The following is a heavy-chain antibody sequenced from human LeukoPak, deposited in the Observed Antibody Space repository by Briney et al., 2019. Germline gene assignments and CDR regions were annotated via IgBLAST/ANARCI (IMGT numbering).Heavy chain of an antibody. V-gene: IGHV1-69*13. Sequence: ATVKVSCKASGGTFSSYAISWVRQAPGQGLEWMGGIIPIFGTANYAQKFQGRVTITADESTSTAYMELSSLRSEDTAVYYCARAGMARINWFDPWGQGTLVTVSS. D-gene: IGHD1-14*01. CDR3: ARAGMARINWFDP. J-gene: IGHJ5*02. CDR2: IIPIFGTA. CDR1: GGTFSSYA.